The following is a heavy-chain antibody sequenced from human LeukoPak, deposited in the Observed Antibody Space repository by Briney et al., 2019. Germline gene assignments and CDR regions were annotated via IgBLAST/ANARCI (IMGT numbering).Heavy chain of an antibody. D-gene: IGHD2-15*01. CDR1: LCILRQSS. Sequence: SVPVSHQSFLCILRQSSIRWVRQAPGQGREWMGRIIPVLDVISYAQKFQGRVTITADKSTNTAYMELSSLRSEDTAMYYCARVSSSGDSWGQGTLVTVSS. J-gene: IGHJ5*02. CDR3: ARVSSSGDS. V-gene: IGHV1-69*04. CDR2: IIPVLDVI.